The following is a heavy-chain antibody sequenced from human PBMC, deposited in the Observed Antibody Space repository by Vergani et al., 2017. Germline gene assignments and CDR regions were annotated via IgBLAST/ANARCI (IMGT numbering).Heavy chain of an antibody. J-gene: IGHJ6*03. D-gene: IGHD3-9*01. Sequence: VQLVESGGGVVQPGRSLRLSCAASGLTFSSYGMHWVRQAPGKGVEWVDVIWYDGSNKYYADSVKGRFTISRDNSKNTLYLQMNSLRAEDTAVYYCAKDICYFDWLWGGVMDVWGKGTTVTVSS. CDR2: IWYDGSNK. V-gene: IGHV3-33*06. CDR1: GLTFSSYG. CDR3: AKDICYFDWLWGGVMDV.